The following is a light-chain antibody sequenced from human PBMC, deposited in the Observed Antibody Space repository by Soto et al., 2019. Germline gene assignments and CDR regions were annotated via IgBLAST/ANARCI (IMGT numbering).Light chain of an antibody. CDR1: NSNIGAGYD. CDR3: QSYDSLLNGVI. Sequence: QSVLTQPPSVSGAPGQRITLACTGSNSNIGAGYDVHWYRQFPGAAPKALLSTKSHRPSGVPARFSGSKSDTSASLAITGLQAEDEADYYCQSYDSLLNGVIFGGGTKLTVL. J-gene: IGLJ2*01. V-gene: IGLV1-40*01. CDR2: TKS.